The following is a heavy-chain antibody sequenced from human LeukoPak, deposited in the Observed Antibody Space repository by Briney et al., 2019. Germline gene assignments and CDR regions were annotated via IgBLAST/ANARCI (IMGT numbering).Heavy chain of an antibody. V-gene: IGHV4-59*01. Sequence: SETLSLTCTVSGGSISSYYWSWIRQPPGKGLEWIGYIYYSGSTNYNPSLKSRVTISVDTSKNQFSLKLSSVTAADTAVYYCARGRYFDRFLFDYWGQGTLVTVSS. J-gene: IGHJ4*02. CDR1: GGSISSYY. CDR2: IYYSGST. D-gene: IGHD3-9*01. CDR3: ARGRYFDRFLFDY.